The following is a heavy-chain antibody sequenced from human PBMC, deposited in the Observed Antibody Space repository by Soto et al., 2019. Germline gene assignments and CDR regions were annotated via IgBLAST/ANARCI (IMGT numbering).Heavy chain of an antibody. V-gene: IGHV4-59*08. CDR1: GGSISSYY. CDR3: ARASFGTFAY. CDR2: IYYSGST. D-gene: IGHD3-10*01. Sequence: SETLSLTCSVSGGSISSYYWSWIRQPPGKGLEWIGYIYYSGSTNYNPSLKSRVTISVDTSKNQFSLKLSSVTAADTAVYYCARASFGTFAYWGQGTLVTVSS. J-gene: IGHJ4*02.